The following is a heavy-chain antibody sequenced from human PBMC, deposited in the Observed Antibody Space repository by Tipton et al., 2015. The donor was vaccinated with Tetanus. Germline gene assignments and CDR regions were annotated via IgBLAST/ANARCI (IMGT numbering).Heavy chain of an antibody. CDR3: AKVSPYQPLLTYIDY. Sequence: SLRLSCAASGFTFSSYAMSWVRQAPGKGLEWVSAISGSGGSTYYADSVKGQFTISRDNSKNTLYLQMNSLRAEDTAVYYCAKVSPYQPLLTYIDYWGQGTLVTVSS. CDR1: GFTFSSYA. D-gene: IGHD2-2*01. V-gene: IGHV3-23*01. J-gene: IGHJ4*02. CDR2: ISGSGGST.